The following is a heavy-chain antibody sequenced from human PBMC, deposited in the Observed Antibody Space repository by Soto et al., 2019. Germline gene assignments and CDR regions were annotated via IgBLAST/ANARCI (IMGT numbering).Heavy chain of an antibody. V-gene: IGHV1-69*13. CDR3: ARSDILTGYYVYYYGMDV. CDR2: IIPIFGTA. CDR1: GVTFSSYA. D-gene: IGHD3-9*01. Sequence: GASVRVSCKASGVTFSSYAISWVRQAPGQGLEWMGGIIPIFGTANYAQKFQGRVTITADESTSTAYMELSSLRSEDTAVYYCARSDILTGYYVYYYGMDVWGQGTTVTVSS. J-gene: IGHJ6*02.